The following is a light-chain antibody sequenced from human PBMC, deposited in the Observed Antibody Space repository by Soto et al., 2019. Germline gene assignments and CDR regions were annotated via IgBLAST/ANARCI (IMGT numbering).Light chain of an antibody. CDR3: VQGSQWPLL. CDR1: QSLVHSDGNTY. V-gene: IGKV2-30*02. Sequence: DVVMTPSPLSLPVTLGQPASISCRSSQSLVHSDGNTYLSWFQQRPGQSPRRLIYKVSKRDSGVPDRMSGSGSGTDFTLKISRVEAEDVGVYYCVQGSQWPLLFGPGTKVDIK. CDR2: KVS. J-gene: IGKJ3*01.